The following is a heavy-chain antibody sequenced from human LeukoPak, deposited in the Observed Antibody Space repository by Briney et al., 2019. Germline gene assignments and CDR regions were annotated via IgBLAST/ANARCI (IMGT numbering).Heavy chain of an antibody. V-gene: IGHV4-61*01. CDR1: GGSVSSGSYY. Sequence: SETLSLTCTVSGGSVSSGSYYWSWIRQPPGKGLEWIGYIYYSGSTNYNPSLKSRVTISVDTSKNQFSLKLSSVTAADTAVYYCARESGAFASGYYYYGMDVWGQGTTVTVSS. D-gene: IGHD3-3*01. CDR2: IYYSGST. J-gene: IGHJ6*02. CDR3: ARESGAFASGYYYYGMDV.